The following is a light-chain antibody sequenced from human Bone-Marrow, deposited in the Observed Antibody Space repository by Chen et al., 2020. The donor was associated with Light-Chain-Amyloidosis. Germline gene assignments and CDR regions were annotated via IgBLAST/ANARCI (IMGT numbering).Light chain of an antibody. Sequence: QAALTQPAPGAGSPGKSIPIPCTGTSSDVGGDNHVSWYQQHPDKAPKLMIYEVTNRPSWVPDRFSGSKSDNTASLTISGLQTEDEADYFCSSYTITNTLVFGSGTRVTVL. CDR3: SSYTITNTLV. CDR2: EVT. J-gene: IGLJ1*01. V-gene: IGLV2-14*01. CDR1: SSDVGGDNH.